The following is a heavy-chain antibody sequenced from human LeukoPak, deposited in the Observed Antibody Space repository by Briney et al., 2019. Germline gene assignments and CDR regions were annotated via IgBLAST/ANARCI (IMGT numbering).Heavy chain of an antibody. CDR1: GGSISSYY. D-gene: IGHD3-22*01. CDR3: ARILYDSSGYPPPGFDY. Sequence: PSETLSLTCTVSGGSISSYYWSWIRQPPGKGLEWIGYIYYSGSTNYNPSLKSRVTISVDTSKNQFSLKLSSVTAADTAVYYCARILYDSSGYPPPGFDYWGLGTLVTVSS. V-gene: IGHV4-59*01. CDR2: IYYSGST. J-gene: IGHJ4*02.